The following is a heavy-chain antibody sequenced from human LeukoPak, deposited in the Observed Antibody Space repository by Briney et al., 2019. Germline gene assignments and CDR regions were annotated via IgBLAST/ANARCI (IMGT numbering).Heavy chain of an antibody. J-gene: IGHJ4*02. D-gene: IGHD2-21*02. CDR1: GFTFSSYA. CDR2: VSGSGGGT. V-gene: IGHV3-23*01. Sequence: GGSLRLSCAASGFTFSSYAMSWVRQAPGKGLEWVSAVSGSGGGTYYAYSVKGRFTISRDNSKNTLYLQMNSLRPEDTAVYYCAKVPAYCGGDCFYGFDYWGQGTLVTASS. CDR3: AKVPAYCGGDCFYGFDY.